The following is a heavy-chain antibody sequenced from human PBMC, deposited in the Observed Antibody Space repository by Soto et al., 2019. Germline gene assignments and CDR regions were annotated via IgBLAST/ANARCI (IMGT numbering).Heavy chain of an antibody. CDR3: ARALGSMVRGVMGDYYYYYMDV. Sequence: GGSLRLSCAASGFTFSSYWMHWVRQAPGKGLVWVSRINSDGSSTSYADSVKGRFTISRDNAKNTLYLQMNSLRAEDTAVYYCARALGSMVRGVMGDYYYYYMDVWGQGTTVTVSS. J-gene: IGHJ6*03. CDR2: INSDGSST. V-gene: IGHV3-74*01. D-gene: IGHD3-10*01. CDR1: GFTFSSYW.